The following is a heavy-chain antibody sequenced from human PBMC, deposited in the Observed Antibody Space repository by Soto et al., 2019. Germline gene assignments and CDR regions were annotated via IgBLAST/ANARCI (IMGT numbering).Heavy chain of an antibody. Sequence: QVQLQQWGAGLLKPSETLSLTCAVYGGSFSGYYWSWIRQPPGKGLEWIGEINHSGSTNYNPSLKSRFTISVDTSKNQFSLKLSSVTAADTAVYYCARVGATYGGRARRAFDIWGQGTMVTVSS. J-gene: IGHJ3*02. D-gene: IGHD1-26*01. CDR3: ARVGATYGGRARRAFDI. CDR2: INHSGST. V-gene: IGHV4-34*01. CDR1: GGSFSGYY.